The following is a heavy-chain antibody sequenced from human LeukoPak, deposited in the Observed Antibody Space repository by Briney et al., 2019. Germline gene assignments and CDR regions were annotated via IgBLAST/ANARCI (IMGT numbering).Heavy chain of an antibody. D-gene: IGHD1-26*01. CDR3: AKDLVGATNADY. CDR1: GFTFSSYA. CDR2: ISGSGGST. Sequence: PGGSLRLSCAASGFTFSSYAMSWVRQAPGKGREWVSAISGSGGSTYYADSVKGRFTISRDNSKNTLYLQMNSLRAEDTAVYYCAKDLVGATNADYWGQGTLVTVSS. J-gene: IGHJ4*02. V-gene: IGHV3-23*01.